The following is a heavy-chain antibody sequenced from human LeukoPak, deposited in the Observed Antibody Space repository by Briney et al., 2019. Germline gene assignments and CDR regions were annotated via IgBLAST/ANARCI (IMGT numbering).Heavy chain of an antibody. CDR2: ISGSGGST. V-gene: IGHV3-23*01. Sequence: GRSLRLSCAASGFTFSSYAMSWVRQAPGKGLEWVSAISGSGGSTYYADSVKGRFTVSRDNAKNSLYLQMNSLRAEDTAVYYCAREGTTAYYLDYWGQGSLVTVSS. J-gene: IGHJ4*02. CDR3: AREGTTAYYLDY. D-gene: IGHD4-17*01. CDR1: GFTFSSYA.